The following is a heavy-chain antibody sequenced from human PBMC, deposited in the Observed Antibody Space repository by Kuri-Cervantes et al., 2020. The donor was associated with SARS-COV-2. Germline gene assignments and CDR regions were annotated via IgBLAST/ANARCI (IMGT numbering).Heavy chain of an antibody. CDR2: IYTSGST. J-gene: IGHJ4*02. Sequence: GSLRLSCTVSGGSISSYYWSWIRQPAGKGLEWIGRIYTSGSTNYNPSLKSRVTISVDTSKNQFSLKLSSVTAADTAVYYCARRWFDFWSGYYIFDYWGQGTLVTVSS. CDR1: GGSISSYY. V-gene: IGHV4-4*07. CDR3: ARRWFDFWSGYYIFDY. D-gene: IGHD3-3*01.